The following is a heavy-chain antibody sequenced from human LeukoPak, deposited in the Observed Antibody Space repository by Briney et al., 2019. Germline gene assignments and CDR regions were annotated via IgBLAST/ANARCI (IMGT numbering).Heavy chain of an antibody. CDR3: ARTGIAVLFDY. Sequence: SENLSLTCAVYGGSFSGYYWSWIRQPPGKGLEWIGEINHSGSTNYNPSLKSRVTISVDTSKNQFSLKLSSVTAADTAVYYCARTGIAVLFDYWGQGTLVTVSS. CDR2: INHSGST. D-gene: IGHD6-19*01. J-gene: IGHJ4*02. CDR1: GGSFSGYY. V-gene: IGHV4-34*01.